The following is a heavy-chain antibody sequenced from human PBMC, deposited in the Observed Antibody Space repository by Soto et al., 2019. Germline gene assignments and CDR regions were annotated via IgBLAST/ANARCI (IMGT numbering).Heavy chain of an antibody. V-gene: IGHV4-34*01. Sequence: SSETLSLTCAVYGGSFSGYYWSWIRQPPGKGLEWIGEINHSGSTNYNPSLKSRVTISVDTSKNQFSLKLSSVTAADTAVYYCARGPAHLRPGYGMDVWGQGTTVTVSS. CDR2: INHSGST. CDR1: GGSFSGYY. J-gene: IGHJ6*02. CDR3: ARGPAHLRPGYGMDV. D-gene: IGHD1-1*01.